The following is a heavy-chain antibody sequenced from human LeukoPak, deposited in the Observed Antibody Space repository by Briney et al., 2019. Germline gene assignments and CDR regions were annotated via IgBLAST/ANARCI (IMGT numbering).Heavy chain of an antibody. CDR2: ISVNGDST. J-gene: IGHJ4*02. CDR1: GFTFSSYV. CDR3: ARIGPGGHFDY. Sequence: GGSLRLSCAASGFTFSSYVLHWVRQAPGKGLEYVSGISVNGDSTYYADFVKARFTMSRDNSRNTLNLQMGSLRAEDTAVYYCARIGPGGHFDYWGQGTLVTVSS. V-gene: IGHV3-64*02. D-gene: IGHD3-16*01.